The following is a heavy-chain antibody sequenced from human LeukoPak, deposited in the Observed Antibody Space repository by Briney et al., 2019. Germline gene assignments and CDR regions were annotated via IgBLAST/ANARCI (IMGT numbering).Heavy chain of an antibody. CDR3: ARDNSVGDIAWWFDP. D-gene: IGHD3-10*01. V-gene: IGHV1-46*01. J-gene: IGHJ5*02. Sequence: ASVKVSCKASGYTFIRHWMHWVRLAPGQGLEWVGLINPTGTATLYAQKFQGRITLTRDMSTSTDYMELRGLKSEDTAVYYCARDNSVGDIAWWFDPWGQGTLSPSPQ. CDR2: INPTGTAT. CDR1: GYTFIRHW.